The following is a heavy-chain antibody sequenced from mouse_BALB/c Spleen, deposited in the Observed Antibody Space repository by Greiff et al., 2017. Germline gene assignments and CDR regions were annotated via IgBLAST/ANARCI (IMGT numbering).Heavy chain of an antibody. CDR3: AREDGSSYRSFAY. V-gene: IGHV5-17*02. CDR1: GFTFSSFG. D-gene: IGHD1-1*01. CDR2: ISSGSSTI. Sequence: EVQRVESGGGLVQPGGSRKLSCAASGFTFSSFGMHWVRQAPEKGLEWVAYISSGSSTIYYADTVKGRFTISRDNPKNTLFLQMTSLRSEDTAMYYCAREDGSSYRSFAYWGQGTLVTVSA. J-gene: IGHJ3*01.